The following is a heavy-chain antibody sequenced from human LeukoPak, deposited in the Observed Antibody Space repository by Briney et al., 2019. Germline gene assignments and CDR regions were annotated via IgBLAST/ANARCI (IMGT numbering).Heavy chain of an antibody. Sequence: GGSLRLSCAASGFIVSANYMSWARQTPGKGLEWVSIFYSGGATFYVDSVKGRFTISRDNSKNMLYLQMNSLRAEDTAVYYCARGRGLDVWGQGTTVTVSS. D-gene: IGHD2-15*01. CDR2: FYSGGAT. J-gene: IGHJ6*02. CDR3: ARGRGLDV. V-gene: IGHV3-53*01. CDR1: GFIVSANY.